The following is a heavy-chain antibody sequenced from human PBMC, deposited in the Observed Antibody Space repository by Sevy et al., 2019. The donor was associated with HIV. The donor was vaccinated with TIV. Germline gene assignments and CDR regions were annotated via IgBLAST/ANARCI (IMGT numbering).Heavy chain of an antibody. CDR2: ISAYNGNT. V-gene: IGHV1-18*04. CDR3: ERETYSGSYFDD. D-gene: IGHD1-26*01. Sequence: ASVKVSCKASGYTFTSYGISWVRQAPGQGLEWMGWISAYNGNTNYAQTLQGRVTMTTDKSTSTAYMELRSLRSDETAVYDCERETYSGSYFDDWGQGTLVTVSS. J-gene: IGHJ4*02. CDR1: GYTFTSYG.